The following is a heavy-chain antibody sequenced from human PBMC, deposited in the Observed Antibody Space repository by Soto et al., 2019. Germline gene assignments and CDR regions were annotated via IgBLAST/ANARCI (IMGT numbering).Heavy chain of an antibody. Sequence: QEQLVESGGGVVQPGRSLRLSCAASGFTFSDYAMHWVRQAPGKGLEWVAVSWQDGTNKYYADSVKGRFTISRDNPKNPRSLQMNSLRADDPAVYYCARPALLVTTFDYWCQGALVTVSS. V-gene: IGHV3-33*01. J-gene: IGHJ4*02. CDR2: SWQDGTNK. D-gene: IGHD4-17*01. CDR1: GFTFSDYA. CDR3: ARPALLVTTFDY.